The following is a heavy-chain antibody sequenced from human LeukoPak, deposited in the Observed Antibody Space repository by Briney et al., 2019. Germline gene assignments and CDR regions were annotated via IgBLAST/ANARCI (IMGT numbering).Heavy chain of an antibody. CDR2: ISGTGGTT. V-gene: IGHV3-23*01. D-gene: IGHD5-12*01. Sequence: GGSLRLSCAASGLTFSTCSRTWIRQAPGKGLEWVSVISGTGGTTYYPDSVKGRFTTSRDNSKNSLQLQMTGLRADDAAEYYWANDLFGYNYRAFDYWGQGTLVTVSS. CDR1: GLTFSTCS. J-gene: IGHJ4*02. CDR3: ANDLFGYNYRAFDY.